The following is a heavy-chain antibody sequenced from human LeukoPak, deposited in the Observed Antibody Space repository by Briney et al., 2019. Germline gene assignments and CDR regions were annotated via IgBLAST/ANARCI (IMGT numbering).Heavy chain of an antibody. Sequence: GGSLRLSCAAPGFTFSSYSMYWVRQAPGKGLEWVSSISSSGSYIYYADSVKGRFTISRDNARNSLYLQMNSLRAEDTAVYYCARVITGMDYWGQGTLVTVSS. CDR2: ISSSGSYI. CDR1: GFTFSSYS. CDR3: ARVITGMDY. D-gene: IGHD1-20*01. J-gene: IGHJ4*02. V-gene: IGHV3-21*01.